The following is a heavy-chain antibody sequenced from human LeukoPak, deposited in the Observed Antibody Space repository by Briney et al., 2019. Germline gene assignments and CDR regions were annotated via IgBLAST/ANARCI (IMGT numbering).Heavy chain of an antibody. V-gene: IGHV4-4*07. CDR1: GGSISGYY. CDR2: MYTSGDT. J-gene: IGHJ5*02. Sequence: SETLSLTCTVSGGSISGYYWTWIRQPADKRLEWLGRMYTSGDTYYNPSLRSRLTISLDKAKNQISLDVRSVTAADTAVYYCARDQYYYGSGGFDPWGQGTLVTVSS. CDR3: ARDQYYYGSGGFDP. D-gene: IGHD3-10*01.